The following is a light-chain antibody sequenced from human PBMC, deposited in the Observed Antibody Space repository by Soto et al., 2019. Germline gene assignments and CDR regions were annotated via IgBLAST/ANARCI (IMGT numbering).Light chain of an antibody. CDR1: SGDISDYNY. Sequence: QSALTQPASVSGSPGQSITVSCTATSGDISDYNYVSWYQQHPGKAPKLMIYDVSNRPSGVSNRFSGSKSGNTASLTISGLQAEDEADYYCISYSSSTTLVVFGPGTKVTVL. V-gene: IGLV2-14*03. CDR2: DVS. CDR3: ISYSSSTTLVV. J-gene: IGLJ1*01.